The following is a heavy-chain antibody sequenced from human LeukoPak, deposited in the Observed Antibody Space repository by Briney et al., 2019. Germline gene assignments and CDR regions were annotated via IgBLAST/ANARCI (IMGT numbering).Heavy chain of an antibody. D-gene: IGHD6-19*01. CDR2: IYSAGTT. CDR3: GRDRSADSSGWYGY. V-gene: IGHV3-53*01. CDR1: GFIVSSHY. Sequence: PGGSLRLSCAASGFIVSSHYMTWVRQAPGKGLEWVSVIYSAGTTYYADSVKGRFTLSRDNSKNTLYLQMNSLRAEDTAVYYGGRDRSADSSGWYGYWGQGTLVTVSS. J-gene: IGHJ4*02.